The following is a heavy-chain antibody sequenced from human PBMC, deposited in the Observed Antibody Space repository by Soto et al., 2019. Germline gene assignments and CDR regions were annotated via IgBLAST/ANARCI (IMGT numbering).Heavy chain of an antibody. J-gene: IGHJ6*02. CDR3: ARNSQQFGHYYYSMDV. CDR1: GGTFSSYA. D-gene: IGHD6-6*01. Sequence: GASVKVSCKASGGTFSSYAISWVRQAPGQGLEWMGGIIPIFGTANYAQKFQGRVTITADESTSTAYMELSSLRSEDTAVYYCARNSQQFGHYYYSMDVWGQGTTVTVSS. V-gene: IGHV1-69*13. CDR2: IIPIFGTA.